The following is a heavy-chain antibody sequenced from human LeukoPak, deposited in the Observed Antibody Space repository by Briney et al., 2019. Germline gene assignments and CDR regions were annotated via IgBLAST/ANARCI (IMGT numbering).Heavy chain of an antibody. D-gene: IGHD4-11*01. CDR1: GYTFTNYY. V-gene: IGHV1-2*02. CDR3: AKDAIVRDYSNSDY. CDR2: INPNSGGT. J-gene: IGHJ4*02. Sequence: ASVKVSCKASGYTFTNYYIHWVRQAPGQGLEWMGWINPNSGGTNYAQKFQGRVTMTRDTSTSTAYMELSRLTSDDTAVYYCAKDAIVRDYSNSDYWGQGTLVTVFS.